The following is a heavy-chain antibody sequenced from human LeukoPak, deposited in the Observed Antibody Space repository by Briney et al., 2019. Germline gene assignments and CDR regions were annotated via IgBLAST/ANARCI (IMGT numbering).Heavy chain of an antibody. V-gene: IGHV1-69*13. CDR2: IIPIFGTA. D-gene: IGHD3-3*01. CDR1: GGTFSSYA. CDR3: ARGQYDFWSGYYSNRRQIYYYYGMDV. Sequence: SVKVSCKASGGTFSSYAISWVRQAPGQGLEWMGGIIPIFGTANYAQKFQGRVTITADGSTSTAYMELSSLRSEDTAVYYCARGQYDFWSGYYSNRRQIYYYYGMDVWGQGTTVTVSS. J-gene: IGHJ6*02.